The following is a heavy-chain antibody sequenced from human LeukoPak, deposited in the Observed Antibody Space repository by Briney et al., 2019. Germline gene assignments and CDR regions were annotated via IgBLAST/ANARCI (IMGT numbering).Heavy chain of an antibody. V-gene: IGHV1-2*02. Sequence: ASVKVSCKASGYTFTDYYIHWMRQAPGQGLEWMGWINPNSGGTNYAQKFQGRVTMTRGTSISTAYMELSRLRSDDTAVYYCATDITAVDAFDIWGQGTMVTVSS. J-gene: IGHJ3*02. D-gene: IGHD6-13*01. CDR2: INPNSGGT. CDR1: GYTFTDYY. CDR3: ATDITAVDAFDI.